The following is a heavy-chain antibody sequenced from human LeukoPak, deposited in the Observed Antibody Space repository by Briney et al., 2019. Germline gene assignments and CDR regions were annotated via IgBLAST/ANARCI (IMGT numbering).Heavy chain of an antibody. CDR2: INPSGGST. Sequence: ASVKVSCKASGYTFPSYYMHWVRQAPGQGLEWMGIINPSGGSTRYAQKFQGRVTMTRDTSTGTVYMELRSLISEDTAMYHCARGDYSSSSTGPGDYWGQGTLVTVSS. V-gene: IGHV1-46*01. CDR3: ARGDYSSSSTGPGDY. J-gene: IGHJ4*02. CDR1: GYTFPSYY. D-gene: IGHD6-13*01.